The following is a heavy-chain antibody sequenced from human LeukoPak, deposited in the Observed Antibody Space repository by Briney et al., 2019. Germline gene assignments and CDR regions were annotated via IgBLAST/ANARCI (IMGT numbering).Heavy chain of an antibody. CDR3: ARAVSLGGYYGMDA. J-gene: IGHJ6*02. CDR1: GFTFSDYY. V-gene: IGHV3-72*01. D-gene: IGHD2/OR15-2a*01. CDR2: SRDKARSYST. Sequence: GGSLRLSCAVSGFTFSDYYMDWVRQAPGKGLEWVGRSRDKARSYSTEYAASVKGRFIISRDDSRSSLYLQMNSLNTDDTAVYFCARAVSLGGYYGMDARGQGTTVTVSS.